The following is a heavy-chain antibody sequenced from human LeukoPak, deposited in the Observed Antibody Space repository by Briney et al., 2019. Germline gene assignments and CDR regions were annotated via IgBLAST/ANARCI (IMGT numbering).Heavy chain of an antibody. J-gene: IGHJ5*02. CDR3: ARDPPPGIVGELDP. Sequence: GGSLRLSCAASGFTFSDYYMSWIRQAPGKGLEWVSYISSSGSTIYYADSVKGRFTISRDNAKNSLYLQMNSLRAEDTAVYYCARDPPPGIVGELDPWGQGTLVTVSS. V-gene: IGHV3-11*01. CDR2: ISSSGSTI. D-gene: IGHD1-26*01. CDR1: GFTFSDYY.